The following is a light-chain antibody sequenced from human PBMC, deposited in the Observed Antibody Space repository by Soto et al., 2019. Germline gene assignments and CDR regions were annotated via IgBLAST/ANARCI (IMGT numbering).Light chain of an antibody. CDR1: QTISSW. Sequence: DIQMTQSPSTLSGSVGDRVTITCLASQTISSWLAWYQQKPGKAPKLLIYKASTLKSGVPSRFSGSGSGTEFTLTSSSLQPDDFATYYCQHYNSYSEAFGQGTKVEL. CDR3: QHYNSYSEA. CDR2: KAS. J-gene: IGKJ1*01. V-gene: IGKV1-5*03.